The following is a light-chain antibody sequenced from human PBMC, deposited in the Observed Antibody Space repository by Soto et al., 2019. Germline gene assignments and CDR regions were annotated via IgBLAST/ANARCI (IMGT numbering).Light chain of an antibody. J-gene: IGLJ2*01. CDR3: SSFASGYITL. CDR1: SNDIGGYNY. Sequence: QSARTQPASVSGSPGQSITISCTGTSNDIGGYNYVSWYQHHPGKAPKLLIYEVNNRPSGVSNRFFGSKSGNTASLTISGLQAEDEADYSCSSFASGYITLFGGGTKVTVL. V-gene: IGLV2-14*01. CDR2: EVN.